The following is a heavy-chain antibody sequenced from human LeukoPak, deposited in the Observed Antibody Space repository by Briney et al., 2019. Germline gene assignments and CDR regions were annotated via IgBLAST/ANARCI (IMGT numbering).Heavy chain of an antibody. CDR2: IYYSGST. V-gene: IGHV4-59*01. Sequence: SETLSLTCTVSGGSISTYYWSWIRQPPGKGLEWIGYIYYSGSTNYNPSLKSRVTISIDTSKNQFSLNLSSVTAADTAVYYCARSERYSSGRYFYFDYWGQGTLVTASS. CDR1: GGSISTYY. D-gene: IGHD6-19*01. CDR3: ARSERYSSGRYFYFDY. J-gene: IGHJ4*02.